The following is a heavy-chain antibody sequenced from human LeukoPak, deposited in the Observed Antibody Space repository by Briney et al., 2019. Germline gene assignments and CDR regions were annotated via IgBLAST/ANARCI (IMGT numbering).Heavy chain of an antibody. CDR1: GGSFSGYY. Sequence: PSETLSLTCAVYGGSFSGYYWSWIRQPPGKGLEWIGEINHSGSTNYNPSLKSRVTISVDTSKNQFSLKLSSVTAADTAVYYCARHGLVETTYYYYMDVWGKGTTVTVSS. CDR2: INHSGST. D-gene: IGHD1-26*01. CDR3: ARHGLVETTYYYYMDV. J-gene: IGHJ6*03. V-gene: IGHV4-34*01.